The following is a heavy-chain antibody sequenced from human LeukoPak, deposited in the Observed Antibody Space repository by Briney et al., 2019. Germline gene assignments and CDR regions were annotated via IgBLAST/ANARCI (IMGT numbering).Heavy chain of an antibody. CDR2: IYTSGST. CDR1: GGSISSGSYY. D-gene: IGHD2-2*01. CDR3: AGIVVVPAAAMELYYYYYMDV. V-gene: IGHV4-61*02. J-gene: IGHJ6*03. Sequence: PSETLSLTCTVSGGSISSGSYYWSWIRQPAGKGLEWIGRIYTSGSTNYNPSLKSRVTMSVDTSKNQFSLKLSSVTAADTAVYYCAGIVVVPAAAMELYYYYYMDVWGKGTTVTVSS.